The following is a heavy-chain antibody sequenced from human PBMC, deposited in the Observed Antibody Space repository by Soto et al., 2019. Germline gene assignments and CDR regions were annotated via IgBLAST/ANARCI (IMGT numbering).Heavy chain of an antibody. CDR3: AKERERATETTVYYGMDV. D-gene: IGHD1-1*01. V-gene: IGHV3-23*01. J-gene: IGHJ6*02. Sequence: GGSLRLSCAASGFTFSPYAMSWVRQAPGKGLEWVSTISGSGGSTYYADSVKGRFTISRDNSQNTLYLLMNTLRAEDTALYYCAKERERATETTVYYGMDVWGQGTTVTVS. CDR1: GFTFSPYA. CDR2: ISGSGGST.